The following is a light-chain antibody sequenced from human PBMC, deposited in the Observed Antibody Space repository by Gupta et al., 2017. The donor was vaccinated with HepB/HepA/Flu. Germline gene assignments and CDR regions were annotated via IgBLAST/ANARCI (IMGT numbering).Light chain of an antibody. CDR1: GSDVGAYNG. Sequence: QSALTQPPSASGSPGQSVTLSCTGSGSDVGAYNGVSWYQQHPGKAPKLMIYEVNKRPSGVPDRFSGSKSGNTASLTVSGLQAEDEADYYCTSYAGTDIFYVFGTGTTVTVL. CDR2: EVN. CDR3: TSYAGTDIFYV. V-gene: IGLV2-8*01. J-gene: IGLJ1*01.